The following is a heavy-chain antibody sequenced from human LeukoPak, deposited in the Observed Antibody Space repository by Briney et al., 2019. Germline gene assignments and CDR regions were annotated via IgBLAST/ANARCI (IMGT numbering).Heavy chain of an antibody. D-gene: IGHD3-22*01. V-gene: IGHV1-18*01. J-gene: IGHJ4*02. CDR2: ISAYNGNT. CDR3: AREGLDRVGFDY. Sequence: GASVKVSCKASGYTFSNYGISWVRQAPRQGLEWMGWISAYNGNTYYAQKLQGRVTMTTDTSTSTAYMEVRSLRSDDTARYYCAREGLDRVGFDYWGQGTLVTVSS. CDR1: GYTFSNYG.